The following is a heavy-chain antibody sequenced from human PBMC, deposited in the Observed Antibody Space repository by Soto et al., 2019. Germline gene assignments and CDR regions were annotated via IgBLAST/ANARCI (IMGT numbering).Heavy chain of an antibody. CDR1: GFTFSGSA. CDR2: IRSKANSYAT. D-gene: IGHD3-10*01. CDR3: TRPYYYGSGSYYKDY. V-gene: IGHV3-73*01. J-gene: IGHJ4*02. Sequence: GESLKISCAASGFTFSGSAMHWVRQASGKGLEWVGRIRSKANSYATAYAASVKGRFTISRDDSKNTAYLQMNSLKTEDTAVYYCTRPYYYGSGSYYKDYWGQGTLVTVSS.